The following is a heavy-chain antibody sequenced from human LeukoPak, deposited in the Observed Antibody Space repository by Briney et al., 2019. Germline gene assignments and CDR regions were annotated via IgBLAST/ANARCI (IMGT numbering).Heavy chain of an antibody. J-gene: IGHJ4*02. V-gene: IGHV3-21*01. CDR2: ISSRRSYI. CDR1: GFTVRNYS. CDR3: ARGSRFGELNY. Sequence: GGSLRLSCAASGFTVRNYSMNWVRQAPRKGLEWVSFISSRRSYIYYADSVKGRFTISRDNAKNSLYLQMNSLRAGDTAVYYCARGSRFGELNYWGQGTLVTVSS. D-gene: IGHD3-10*01.